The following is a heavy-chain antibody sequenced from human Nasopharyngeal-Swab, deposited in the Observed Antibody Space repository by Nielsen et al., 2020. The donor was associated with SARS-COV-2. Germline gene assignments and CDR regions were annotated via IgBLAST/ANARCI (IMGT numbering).Heavy chain of an antibody. V-gene: IGHV1-69*01. Sequence: WVRQAPGQGLEWMGGIIPIFGTANYAQKFQGRVTITADESTSTAYMELSSLRSEDTAVYYCARDNWKAAVENNYYGMDVWGQGTTVTVSS. CDR3: ARDNWKAAVENNYYGMDV. J-gene: IGHJ6*02. D-gene: IGHD1-1*01. CDR2: IIPIFGTA.